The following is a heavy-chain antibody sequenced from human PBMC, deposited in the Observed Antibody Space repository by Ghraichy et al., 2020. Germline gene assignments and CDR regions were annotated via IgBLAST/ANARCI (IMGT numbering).Heavy chain of an antibody. CDR3: ARDRSGYDFWSGYYLNWFDP. V-gene: IGHV3-21*01. D-gene: IGHD3-3*01. J-gene: IGHJ5*02. Sequence: GGSLRLSCAASGFTFSSYSMNWVRQAPGKGLEWVSSISSSSSYIYYADSVKGRFTISRDNAKNSLYLQMNSLRAEDTAVYYCARDRSGYDFWSGYYLNWFDPWGQGTLVTVSS. CDR1: GFTFSSYS. CDR2: ISSSSSYI.